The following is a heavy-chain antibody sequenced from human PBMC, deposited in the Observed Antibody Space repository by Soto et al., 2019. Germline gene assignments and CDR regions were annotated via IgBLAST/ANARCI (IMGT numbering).Heavy chain of an antibody. Sequence: GASVKVSCKASGGTFSSYAISWVRQAPGQGLEWMGGIIPIFGTANYAQKFQGRVTITADESTSTAYMELSSLRSEDTAVYYCARDKGRYCSGGSCYTGYYYGMDVWGQGTTVTVSS. CDR1: GGTFSSYA. V-gene: IGHV1-69*13. CDR2: IIPIFGTA. D-gene: IGHD2-15*01. J-gene: IGHJ6*02. CDR3: ARDKGRYCSGGSCYTGYYYGMDV.